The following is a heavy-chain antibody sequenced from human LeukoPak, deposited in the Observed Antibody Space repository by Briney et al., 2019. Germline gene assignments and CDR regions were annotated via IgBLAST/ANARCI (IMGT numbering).Heavy chain of an antibody. D-gene: IGHD3-22*01. CDR3: ARHLSYYYDSSGYLPACDY. Sequence: SETLSLTCTVSGGSISSSSYYWGWIRQPPGKGLEWIGSIYYSGSTYYNPSLKSRVTISVHTSKNQFSLKLSSVTAADTAVYYCARHLSYYYDSSGYLPACDYWGQGTLVTVSS. CDR2: IYYSGST. J-gene: IGHJ4*02. CDR1: GGSISSSSYY. V-gene: IGHV4-39*01.